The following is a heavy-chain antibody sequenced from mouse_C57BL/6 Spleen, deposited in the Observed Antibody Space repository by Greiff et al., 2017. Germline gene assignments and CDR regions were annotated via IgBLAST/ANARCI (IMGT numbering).Heavy chain of an antibody. CDR3: AIRYSSGFDY. CDR2: IHPSDSDT. CDR1: GYTFTTYW. Sequence: QVQLKQPGAELVKPGASVKVSCKASGYTFTTYWMHWVKQRPGQGLEWIGRIHPSDSDTNSNQKFKGKATLTVDKSSSTAYMQLSSLTSEDAAVYYCAIRYSSGFDYWGQGTSLTVSS. V-gene: IGHV1-74*01. D-gene: IGHD3-2*02. J-gene: IGHJ2*02.